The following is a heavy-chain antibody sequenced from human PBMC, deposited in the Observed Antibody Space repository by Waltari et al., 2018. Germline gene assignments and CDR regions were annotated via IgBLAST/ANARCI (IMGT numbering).Heavy chain of an antibody. CDR2: IYPGDSDA. J-gene: IGHJ3*01. CDR1: GSTFTSYW. D-gene: IGHD3-3*01. V-gene: IGHV5-51*01. Sequence: EVQLVQSGAEVKKPGESVKISCKASGSTFTSYWIGWLRQMPGKGLEWLGIIYPGDSDAAYSPSFQGQVTISADKSTSTAYLQWSILKASDTAMYYCVRRQGVRRAIFGLPKTQDAFDLWGQGTMVTVSA. CDR3: VRRQGVRRAIFGLPKTQDAFDL.